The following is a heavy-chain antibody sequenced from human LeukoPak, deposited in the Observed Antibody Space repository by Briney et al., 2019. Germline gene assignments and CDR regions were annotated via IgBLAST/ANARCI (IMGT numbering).Heavy chain of an antibody. CDR2: IYSGGAT. J-gene: IGHJ5*02. CDR3: ARVRFGSGSYTPFDP. Sequence: PGGSVRLSCAASGFSVSINYMNWVRQAPGKGLEWVSFIYSGGATYYADSVKGRFTISRDNSKNKLYLQMNGLRAEDTDVYYCARVRFGSGSYTPFDPWGKGTVVTVSS. CDR1: GFSVSINY. D-gene: IGHD3-10*01. V-gene: IGHV3-66*02.